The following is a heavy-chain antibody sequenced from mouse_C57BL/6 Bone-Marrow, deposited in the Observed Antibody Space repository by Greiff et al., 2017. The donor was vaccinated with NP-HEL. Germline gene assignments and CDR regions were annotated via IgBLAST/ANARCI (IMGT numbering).Heavy chain of an antibody. CDR2: ISYDGSN. CDR3: ARRGTFTTGFAY. CDR1: GYSITSGYY. D-gene: IGHD2-12*01. J-gene: IGHJ3*01. Sequence: EVKLEESGPGLVKPSQSLSLTCSVTGYSITSGYYWNWIRQFPGNKLEWMGYISYDGSNNYNPSLKNRISITRDTSKNQFFLKLNSVTTEDTATYYCARRGTFTTGFAYWGQGTLVTVSA. V-gene: IGHV3-6*01.